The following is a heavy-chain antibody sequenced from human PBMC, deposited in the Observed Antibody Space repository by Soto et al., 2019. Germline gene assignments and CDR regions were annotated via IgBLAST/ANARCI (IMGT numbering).Heavy chain of an antibody. D-gene: IGHD2-2*01. CDR3: ARDYAQDIVVVPAAVYYYYYGMDV. V-gene: IGHV1-18*01. Sequence: SSVKVSCKASGYTFTSYGISWVRQAPGQGLEWMGWINAYNGNTNYAQKLQGRVTMTTDTSTSTAYMELRSLRSDDTAVYYCARDYAQDIVVVPAAVYYYYYGMDVWGQGTTVTVS. CDR1: GYTFTSYG. CDR2: INAYNGNT. J-gene: IGHJ6*02.